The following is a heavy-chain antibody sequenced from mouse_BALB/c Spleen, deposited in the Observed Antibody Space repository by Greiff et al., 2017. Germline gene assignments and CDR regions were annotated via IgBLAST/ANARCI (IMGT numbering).Heavy chain of an antibody. D-gene: IGHD1-1*01. CDR3: TSRNYGSSHYYAMDY. CDR2: IRLKSNNYAT. J-gene: IGHJ4*01. CDR1: GFTFSNYW. V-gene: IGHV6-6*02. Sequence: EVKLVESGGGLVQPGGSMKLSCVASGFTFSNYWMNWVRQSPEKGLEWVAEIRLKSNNYATHYAESVKGRFTISRDDSKSSVYLQMNNLRAEDTGIYYCTSRNYGSSHYYAMDYWGQGTSVTVSS.